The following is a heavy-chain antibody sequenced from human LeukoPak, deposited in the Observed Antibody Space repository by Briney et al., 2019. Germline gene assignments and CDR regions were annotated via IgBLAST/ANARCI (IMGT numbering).Heavy chain of an antibody. V-gene: IGHV3-23*01. J-gene: IGHJ3*01. Sequence: GGSLRLSCAASGFTFSSYAMSWVRQAPGKGLEWVSAISGSGGTTYNAESVKGRFTISRDNSKNTLYLQMNSLKTEDTAVYYCTTWDGVDWGQGTMVTVSS. D-gene: IGHD1-14*01. CDR3: TTWDGVD. CDR1: GFTFSSYA. CDR2: ISGSGGTT.